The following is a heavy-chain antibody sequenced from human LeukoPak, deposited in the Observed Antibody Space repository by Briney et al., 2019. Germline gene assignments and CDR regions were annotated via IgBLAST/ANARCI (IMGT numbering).Heavy chain of an antibody. J-gene: IGHJ4*02. CDR1: GFTFSSNS. CDR2: IYSDNT. CDR3: AREGEQQLVSD. D-gene: IGHD6-13*01. V-gene: IGHV3-53*01. Sequence: GGSLRLSCTVSGFTFSSNSMSWVRQAPGKGLEWVSFIYSDNTHYSDSVKGRFTISRDNSKNTLYLQMNSLRAEDTAVYYCAREGEQQLVSDWGQGTLVTVSS.